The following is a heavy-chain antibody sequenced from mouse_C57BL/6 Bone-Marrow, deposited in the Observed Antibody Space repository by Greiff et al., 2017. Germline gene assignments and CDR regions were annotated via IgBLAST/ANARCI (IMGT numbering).Heavy chain of an antibody. CDR2: IYPRSGNT. D-gene: IGHD1-1*01. Sequence: QVQLQQSGAELARPGASVKLSCKASGYTFTSYGISWVKQRTGQGLEWIGEIYPRSGNTYYNEKFKGKVTLTADKSSSTTYMELRRLTSEDSAVYFCARNRYYYGSPWFAYWGQGTLVTVSA. CDR3: ARNRYYYGSPWFAY. J-gene: IGHJ3*01. V-gene: IGHV1-81*01. CDR1: GYTFTSYG.